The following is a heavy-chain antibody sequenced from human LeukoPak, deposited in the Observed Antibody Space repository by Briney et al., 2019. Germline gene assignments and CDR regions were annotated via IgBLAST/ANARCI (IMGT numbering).Heavy chain of an antibody. V-gene: IGHV4-59*01. CDR1: GGSISSYY. CDR2: IYYSGST. Sequence: SETLSLTCTVSGGSISSYYWSWIRQPPGKGLEWIGYIYYSGSTNYNPSLKGRVTIPVDTSKNQFSLKLSSVTAADTAVSYCARVAVATIDYWGQGTLVTFSS. J-gene: IGHJ4*02. D-gene: IGHD5-24*01. CDR3: ARVAVATIDY.